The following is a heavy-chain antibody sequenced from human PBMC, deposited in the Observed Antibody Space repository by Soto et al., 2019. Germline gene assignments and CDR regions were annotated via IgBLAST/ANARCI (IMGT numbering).Heavy chain of an antibody. CDR2: ISSDGVNK. J-gene: IGHJ5*02. CDR1: GFSFSVSA. CDR3: ARDTASSGWSNRFDL. Sequence: GGSLRLSCAASGFSFSVSAMHWVRLAPGKGLEWVAIISSDGVNKYYTDSVKGRFTVSRDNSRNALYVQMNSLEPEDTAVYYCARDTASSGWSNRFDLWGQGTLVTVSS. D-gene: IGHD6-19*01. V-gene: IGHV3-30-3*01.